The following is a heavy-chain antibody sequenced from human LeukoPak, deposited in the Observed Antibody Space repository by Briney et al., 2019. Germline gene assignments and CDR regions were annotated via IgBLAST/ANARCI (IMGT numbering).Heavy chain of an antibody. D-gene: IGHD3-3*01. Sequence: PSETLSLTCTVSGGSISSSSYYWAWIRQSPEKGLEWIGSIFYSGSTYYNPSLKSRLAISVDTSSNHFSLKLISLTAADSAVYYCARQNYYNFWKALNWFDLWGQGAPVTVSS. V-gene: IGHV4-39*01. J-gene: IGHJ5*02. CDR1: GGSISSSSYY. CDR2: IFYSGST. CDR3: ARQNYYNFWKALNWFDL.